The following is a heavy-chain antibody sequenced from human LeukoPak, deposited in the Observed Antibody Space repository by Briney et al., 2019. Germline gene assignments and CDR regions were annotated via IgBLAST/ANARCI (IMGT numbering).Heavy chain of an antibody. D-gene: IGHD6-19*01. CDR1: GFTFSSYA. CDR2: IGWNSASI. J-gene: IGHJ4*02. Sequence: PGGSLRLSCAASGFTFSSYAMSWVRQAPGKGLEWVSGIGWNSASIGYADSVKGRFTISRDNAKKSLYLQMNSLQVEDTAFYYCAKGEKKWLARQPDYWGQGTLVTVSS. CDR3: AKGEKKWLARQPDY. V-gene: IGHV3-9*01.